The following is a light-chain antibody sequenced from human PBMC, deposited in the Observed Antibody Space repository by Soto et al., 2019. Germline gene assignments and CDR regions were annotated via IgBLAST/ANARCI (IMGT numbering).Light chain of an antibody. Sequence: EIVMTQSPATLSVSPGERATLSCRASQSVSSSYLAWYQQKPGQAPRLLIYGASNRATGIPDRFSGSASGTDFTLTINRLEPEDFAVYYCQLYGISPHFGQGTRLEIK. CDR2: GAS. CDR3: QLYGISPH. J-gene: IGKJ5*01. V-gene: IGKV3-20*01. CDR1: QSVSSSY.